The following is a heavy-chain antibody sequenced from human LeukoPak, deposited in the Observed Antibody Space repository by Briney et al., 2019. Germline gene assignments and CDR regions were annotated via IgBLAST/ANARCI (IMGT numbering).Heavy chain of an antibody. J-gene: IGHJ4*02. CDR3: ARSITGIAVAGTHYFDY. D-gene: IGHD6-19*01. CDR2: MNPNSGNT. Sequence: ASVKVSCKASGYTFTSYDINWVRQATGQGLEWMGWMNPNSGNTGYTQKFQGRVTMTRNTSISTAYMELSSLRSEDTAAYYCARSITGIAVAGTHYFDYWGQGTLVTVSS. CDR1: GYTFTSYD. V-gene: IGHV1-8*01.